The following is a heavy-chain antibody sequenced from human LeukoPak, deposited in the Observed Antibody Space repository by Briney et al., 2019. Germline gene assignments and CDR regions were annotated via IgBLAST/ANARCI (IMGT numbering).Heavy chain of an antibody. D-gene: IGHD3-10*01. CDR3: ARGSRNTYHYGSGIVYSGYHYMDV. J-gene: IGHJ6*03. CDR2: MNPNSGNT. Sequence: ASVKVSCKASGYTFTSYDINWVRQATGQGLEWMGWMNPNSGNTDYAQKFQGSVTITRNTSISTAYMELSSLRSEDTAVYYCARGSRNTYHYGSGIVYSGYHYMDVWGKGTAVTVSS. V-gene: IGHV1-8*03. CDR1: GYTFTSYD.